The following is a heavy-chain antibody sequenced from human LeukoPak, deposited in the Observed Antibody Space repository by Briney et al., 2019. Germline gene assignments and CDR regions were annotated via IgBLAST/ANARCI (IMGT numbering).Heavy chain of an antibody. J-gene: IGHJ4*02. V-gene: IGHV2-70*17. D-gene: IGHD3-16*01. CDR2: IDWDDDK. CDR1: GXXLXXXGMX. CDR3: ARFHRYLGVSLDY. Sequence: SGPALVKPTQTLTXXCTXSGXXLXXXGMXXXWXXXXXGXAXXWXXRIDWDDDKFYSTSLKTRLTISKDTSKNQVVLTMTNMDPVDTATYXCARFHRYLGVSLDYWAQGTLVTVSS.